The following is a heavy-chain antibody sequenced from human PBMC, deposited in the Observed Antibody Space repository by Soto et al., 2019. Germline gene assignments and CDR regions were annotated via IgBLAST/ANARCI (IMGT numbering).Heavy chain of an antibody. CDR3: AREYNYDSSGIGFDS. CDR2: IYYTGST. Sequence: PSETLSLTCTVSGDSIRSHYWSWIRQPPGKGLEWIGDIYYTGSTNYNPALKSRVTISVDRSKNQFYLKLSSVTAADTAVYYCAREYNYDSSGIGFDSWGQGTLVTAPQ. CDR1: GDSIRSHY. V-gene: IGHV4-59*11. D-gene: IGHD3-22*01. J-gene: IGHJ4*02.